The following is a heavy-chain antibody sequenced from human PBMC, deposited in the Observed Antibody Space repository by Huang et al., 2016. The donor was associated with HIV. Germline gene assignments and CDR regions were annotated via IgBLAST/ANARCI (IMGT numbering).Heavy chain of an antibody. CDR2: ISSSSSYI. CDR3: ASAVAGTLFDY. D-gene: IGHD6-19*01. J-gene: IGHJ4*02. CDR1: GFTFRSYS. Sequence: EVQLVESGGGLVKPGGSLRLSCAASGFTFRSYSMNWVRQAPGKVLEWVSSISSSSSYIYYAASVKGRFTISRDNAKNSLYLQMNSLRAEDTAVYYCASAVAGTLFDYWGQGTLVTVSS. V-gene: IGHV3-21*01.